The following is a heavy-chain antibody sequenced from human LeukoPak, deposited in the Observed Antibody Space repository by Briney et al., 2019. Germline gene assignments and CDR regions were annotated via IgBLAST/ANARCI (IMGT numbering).Heavy chain of an antibody. Sequence: SETLSLTCSVSGASIATTNFWWTWIRQSPGRGLEWIGYIHDRGSDKYNPALESRATLSVDTSKNQFSLKLNSVTAADTAVYYCARYGLVEFRNAFQYWGQGILVSVSS. V-gene: IGHV4-61*01. CDR1: GASIATTNFW. D-gene: IGHD6-6*01. CDR2: IHDRGSD. J-gene: IGHJ1*01. CDR3: ARYGLVEFRNAFQY.